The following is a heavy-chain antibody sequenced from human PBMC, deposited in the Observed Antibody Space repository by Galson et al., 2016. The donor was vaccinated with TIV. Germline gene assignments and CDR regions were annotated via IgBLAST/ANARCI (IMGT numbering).Heavy chain of an antibody. CDR3: AKGLGGGGNNMIFDY. CDR1: GFTFSTYA. CDR2: IWGTGDDT. J-gene: IGHJ4*02. V-gene: IGHV3-23*01. Sequence: SLRLSCAASGFTFSTYAMSWVRQAPGKGLEWVSTIWGTGDDTHYADSVKGRFTISSDDSKNTPYLEMNSQRAEDTAVYYCAKGLGGGGNNMIFDYWGQGTLVTVSS. D-gene: IGHD1/OR15-1a*01.